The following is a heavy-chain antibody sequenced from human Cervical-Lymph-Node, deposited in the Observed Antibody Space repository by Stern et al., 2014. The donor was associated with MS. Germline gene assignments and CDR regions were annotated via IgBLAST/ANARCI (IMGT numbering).Heavy chain of an antibody. CDR2: IIHMLGTS. J-gene: IGHJ4*02. D-gene: IGHD1-14*01. Sequence: VQLVQSGAEVKKPGSSVKVSCKASGVAFNKYVMSWVRQAPGQGLEWMGGIIHMLGTSRYAQRFQGRVTITADDSTSTAYMEMSSLTYEDTAVYYCAMLITGHFWGQGTLVSVSS. CDR1: GVAFNKYV. V-gene: IGHV1-69*01. CDR3: AMLITGHF.